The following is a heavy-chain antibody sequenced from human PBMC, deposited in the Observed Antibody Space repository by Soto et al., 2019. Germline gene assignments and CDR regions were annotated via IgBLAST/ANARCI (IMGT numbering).Heavy chain of an antibody. J-gene: IGHJ6*02. CDR1: GDSVSSNSAA. Sequence: SQTLSLTCAISGDSVSSNSAAWNWIRQSPSRGLEWLGRTYYRSKWYNDYAVSVKSRITINPDTSKNQFSLQLNSVTPEDTAVYYCAIVLAARLSYYYYGTDVLGQGTTVNVSS. V-gene: IGHV6-1*01. CDR2: TYYRSKWYN. D-gene: IGHD6-6*01. CDR3: AIVLAARLSYYYYGTDV.